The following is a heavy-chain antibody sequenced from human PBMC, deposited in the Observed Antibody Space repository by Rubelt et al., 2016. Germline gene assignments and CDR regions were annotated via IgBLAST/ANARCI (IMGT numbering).Heavy chain of an antibody. Sequence: QVQLVQSGAEVKKPGASVKVSCKASGYTFTTYGINWVRQAPGQGLEWMGWISAYNGNTNHAQKLQGRGTMTPETSTSTAYMELRSLRSDDTAVYYCAREAYSGRYPLIDYWGQGTLVTVSS. D-gene: IGHD1-26*01. V-gene: IGHV1-18*01. CDR2: ISAYNGNT. CDR3: AREAYSGRYPLIDY. CDR1: GYTFTTYG. J-gene: IGHJ4*02.